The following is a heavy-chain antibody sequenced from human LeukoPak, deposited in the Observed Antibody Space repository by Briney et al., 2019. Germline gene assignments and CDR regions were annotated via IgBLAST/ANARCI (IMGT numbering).Heavy chain of an antibody. CDR1: GFTFSSYE. Sequence: GGSLRLSCAASGFTFSSYEMIWVRQAPGKRLEWLSYISSSGSTTYYADSVKGRFTISRDNAKDSLYLQMNSLRAEDTGVYYCAREAGAPGYSFDYWGQGTLVAVSS. CDR2: ISSSGSTT. CDR3: AREAGAPGYSFDY. J-gene: IGHJ4*02. V-gene: IGHV3-48*03. D-gene: IGHD6-19*01.